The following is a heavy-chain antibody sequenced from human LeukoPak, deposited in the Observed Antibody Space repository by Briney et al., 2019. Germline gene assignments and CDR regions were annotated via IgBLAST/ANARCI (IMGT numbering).Heavy chain of an antibody. Sequence: ASVKVSCKASGYTFSGYYMHWVRQAPGQGLEWMGWINPNSGGTKYAQKFQGRVTMTRDTSISTAYMELSRLRSDDTAVYYCARDFPGIAVAGTLPDYWGQGTLVTVSS. V-gene: IGHV1-2*02. CDR2: INPNSGGT. CDR3: ARDFPGIAVAGTLPDY. CDR1: GYTFSGYY. J-gene: IGHJ4*02. D-gene: IGHD6-19*01.